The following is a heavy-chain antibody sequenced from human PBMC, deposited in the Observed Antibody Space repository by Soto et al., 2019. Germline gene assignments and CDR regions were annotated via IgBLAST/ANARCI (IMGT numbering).Heavy chain of an antibody. CDR1: GGTFSSYA. CDR3: ARSQGSSTSLEIYYYYCYGMDV. Sequence: QVQLVQSGAEVKKPGSSVKVSCKASGGTFSSYAISGVRQAPGQGLEWMGGIIPISGTANYALKFQGRVTITADESTSTVYMELGCLRSEDTAVSFCARSQGSSTSLEIYYYYCYGMDVWGQGTTVTVSS. V-gene: IGHV1-69*01. J-gene: IGHJ6*02. CDR2: IIPISGTA. D-gene: IGHD2-2*01.